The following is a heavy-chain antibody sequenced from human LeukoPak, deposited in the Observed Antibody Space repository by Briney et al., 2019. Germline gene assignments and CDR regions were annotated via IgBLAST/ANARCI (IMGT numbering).Heavy chain of an antibody. CDR1: GVTFSSHS. J-gene: IGHJ5*02. CDR2: IDYGGSPI. D-gene: IGHD4-11*01. CDR3: AREYDSRARFDP. V-gene: IGHV3-48*01. Sequence: GGSLRLSCAASGVTFSSHSMNWIRQAPGQGLEWISFIDYGGSPIYYADSVKGRFGISRDDAKNSLYLHMTSLRAEDTAIYYCAREYDSRARFDPWGQGTLVTVSS.